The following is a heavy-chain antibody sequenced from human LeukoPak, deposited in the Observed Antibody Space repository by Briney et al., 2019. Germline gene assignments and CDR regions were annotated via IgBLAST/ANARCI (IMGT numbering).Heavy chain of an antibody. D-gene: IGHD1-26*01. J-gene: IGHJ3*02. Sequence: SETLSLTCTVSGGSISSYYWSWIRQPAGKGLEWIGYVYYSGSTNYNPSLKSRVTISVDTSENQFSLKLSSVTAADTAVYYCAARETVFIVGATLDAFDIWGQGTMVTVSS. CDR2: VYYSGST. V-gene: IGHV4-59*01. CDR3: AARETVFIVGATLDAFDI. CDR1: GGSISSYY.